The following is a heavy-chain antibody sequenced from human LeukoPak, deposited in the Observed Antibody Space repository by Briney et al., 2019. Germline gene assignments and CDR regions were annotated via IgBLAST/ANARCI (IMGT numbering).Heavy chain of an antibody. CDR1: VYTFTGYY. D-gene: IGHD1-1*01. CDR2: INPNSGGT. J-gene: IGHJ4*02. Sequence: ASVKVSCKASVYTFTGYYMHWVRQAPGQGLEWMGWINPNSGGTNYAQKFQGRVTMTRDTSISTAYMELSRLRSDDTAVYYCASSTETMTYFDYWGQGTLVTVSS. CDR3: ASSTETMTYFDY. V-gene: IGHV1-2*02.